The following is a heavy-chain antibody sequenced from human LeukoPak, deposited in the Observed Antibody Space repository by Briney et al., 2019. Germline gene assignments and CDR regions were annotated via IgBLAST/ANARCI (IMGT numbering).Heavy chain of an antibody. V-gene: IGHV4-61*02. J-gene: IGHJ2*01. Sequence: PSDTLSLTCTVSGGSLSSGSYYWSWIRQPAGKGLEWIGRIYISGSTNYNPSLNSRVTISVDTSKHHSSLKVRSVTAADTAVYYCARAGRPYWYFDLWGRGTLVTVSS. D-gene: IGHD6-6*01. CDR3: ARAGRPYWYFDL. CDR1: GGSLSSGSYY. CDR2: IYISGST.